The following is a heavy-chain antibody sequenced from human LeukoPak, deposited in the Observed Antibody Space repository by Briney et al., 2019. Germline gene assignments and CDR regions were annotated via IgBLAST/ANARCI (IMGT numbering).Heavy chain of an antibody. CDR1: GGSISSYY. J-gene: IGHJ5*02. D-gene: IGHD2/OR15-2a*01. CDR3: ARGLGYFTKWFDP. V-gene: IGHV4-4*07. CDR2: IYTSGST. Sequence: SETLSLTCTVPGGSISSYYWSWTRQPAGKGLEWIGLIYTSGSTNYNPSLKSRVTMSVDTSKNQFSLKLSSVTASDTAVYYCARGLGYFTKWFDPWGQGTLVTVSS.